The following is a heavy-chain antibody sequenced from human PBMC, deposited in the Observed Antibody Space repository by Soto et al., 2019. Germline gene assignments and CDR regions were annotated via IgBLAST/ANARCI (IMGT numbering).Heavy chain of an antibody. CDR3: ASVTRTCISTSCYRYYYGMDV. V-gene: IGHV5-10-1*01. Sequence: GESLKISCKGSGYSFTSYWISWVRQMPGKGLEWMGRIDPSDSYTNYSPSFQGHVTISADKSISTAYLQWSSLKAADTAVYYCASVTRTCISTSCYRYYYGMDVWGQGTTVTVSS. CDR2: IDPSDSYT. CDR1: GYSFTSYW. D-gene: IGHD2-2*02. J-gene: IGHJ6*02.